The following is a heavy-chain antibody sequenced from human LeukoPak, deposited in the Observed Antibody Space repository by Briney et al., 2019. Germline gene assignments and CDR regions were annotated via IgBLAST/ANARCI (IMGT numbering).Heavy chain of an antibody. CDR3: ASAYYSSGYSRSDAFDI. V-gene: IGHV4-4*07. D-gene: IGHD3-22*01. J-gene: IGHJ3*02. CDR2: IYTSGST. Sequence: PSETLSLTCTVSGGSISSYYWSWIRQPAGKGLEWIGRIYTSGSTNYNPSLKSRVTMSVDTSKNQFSLKLSSVTAADTAVYYCASAYYSSGYSRSDAFDIWGQGTMVTVSS. CDR1: GGSISSYY.